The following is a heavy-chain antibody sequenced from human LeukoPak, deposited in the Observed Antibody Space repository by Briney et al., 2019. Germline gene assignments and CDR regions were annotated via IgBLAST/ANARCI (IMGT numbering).Heavy chain of an antibody. CDR2: IYYDGSQK. Sequence: GRSLRLSCAASGFTFSSYGMHWVRQAPGRGLEWVALIYYDGSQKHYSDSVKGRFTISRDQSKNTVDLQMNNLRDEDTAVYYCARNYFWYFDPWGRGTLVTVSS. D-gene: IGHD2/OR15-2a*01. CDR3: ARNYFWYFDP. J-gene: IGHJ2*01. V-gene: IGHV3-33*01. CDR1: GFTFSSYG.